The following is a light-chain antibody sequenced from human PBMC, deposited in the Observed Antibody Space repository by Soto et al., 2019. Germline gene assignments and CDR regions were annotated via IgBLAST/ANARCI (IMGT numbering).Light chain of an antibody. CDR1: QIIGSS. J-gene: IGKJ2*01. CDR2: DAS. Sequence: DIQMTQSPSTLSASVGDRVTITCRASQIIGSSLAWYQQKPGKAPKLLIYDASTLQGGVPSRFSGSESGTEFTLTISSLQPDDSATYYCQQYYSYPYTFGQGTKLEIK. CDR3: QQYYSYPYT. V-gene: IGKV1-5*01.